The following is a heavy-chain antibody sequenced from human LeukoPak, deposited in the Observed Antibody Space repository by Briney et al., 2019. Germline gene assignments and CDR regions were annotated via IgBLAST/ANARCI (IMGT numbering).Heavy chain of an antibody. V-gene: IGHV4-4*08. CDR3: AREDPWFGEAATYYYYGMDV. Sequence: SETLSLTCTVSGGSISRYFWNWIRQPPGKGLEWIGYIYDSGSTIYDPSLKSRVTISVDTSKNQFSLKLSSVTAADTAVYYCAREDPWFGEAATYYYYGMDVWGQGTTVTVSS. J-gene: IGHJ6*02. CDR1: GGSISRYF. D-gene: IGHD3-10*01. CDR2: IYDSGST.